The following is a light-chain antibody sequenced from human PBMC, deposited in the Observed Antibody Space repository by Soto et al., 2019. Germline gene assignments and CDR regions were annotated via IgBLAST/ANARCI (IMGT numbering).Light chain of an antibody. Sequence: EIVMTQSPATLSVSPGERATLSCRASQSVGSNLAWYQQKPGQAPRLLIYGASTRATGIPARFSGSGYGTEVTLTISSLQSEDFAIYFCQQYNNWPPDRTFGQGTKVEIK. V-gene: IGKV3-15*01. CDR1: QSVGSN. J-gene: IGKJ1*01. CDR2: GAS. CDR3: QQYNNWPPDRT.